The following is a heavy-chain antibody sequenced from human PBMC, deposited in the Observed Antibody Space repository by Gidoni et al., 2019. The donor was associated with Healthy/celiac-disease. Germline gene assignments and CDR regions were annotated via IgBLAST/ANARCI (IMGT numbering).Heavy chain of an antibody. CDR3: ANDIVVVPAAPD. CDR2: ISGSGGST. Sequence: EVQLLESGGGLVQPGGSLRLSCAASGFTFSSDAMSWVRQAPGKGLEWVSAISGSGGSTYYADSVKGRFTISRDNSKNTLYLQMNSLRAEDTAVYYCANDIVVVPAAPDWGQGTLVTVSS. CDR1: GFTFSSDA. V-gene: IGHV3-23*01. J-gene: IGHJ4*02. D-gene: IGHD2-2*01.